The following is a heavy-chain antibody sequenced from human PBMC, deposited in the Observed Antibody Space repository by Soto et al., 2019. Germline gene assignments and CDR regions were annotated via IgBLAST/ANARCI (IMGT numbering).Heavy chain of an antibody. V-gene: IGHV1-2*02. CDR2: INPNSGGT. CDR1: GYTFTGYY. CDR3: ARDYPPDYYDSSGYYFGGWFDL. J-gene: IGHJ5*02. Sequence: GASVKVSCKASGYTFTGYYMHWVRQAPGQGLEWMGWINPNSGGTNYAQKFQGRVTMTRDTSISTAYMELSRLRFDDTAVYYCARDYPPDYYDSSGYYFGGWFDLWGQGTQVTVSS. D-gene: IGHD3-22*01.